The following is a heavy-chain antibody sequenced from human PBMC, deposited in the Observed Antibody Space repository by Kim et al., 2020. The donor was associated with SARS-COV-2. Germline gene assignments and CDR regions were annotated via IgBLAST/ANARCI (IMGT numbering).Heavy chain of an antibody. D-gene: IGHD6-13*01. CDR2: FDPEDGET. V-gene: IGHV1-24*01. CDR1: GYTLTELS. Sequence: ASVKVSCKVSGYTLTELSMHWVRQAPGKGLEWMGGFDPEDGETIYAQKFQGRVTMTEDTSTDTAYMELSSLRSEDTAVYYCATGPPIAAAGTNWFDPWGQRTLVTVSS. J-gene: IGHJ5*02. CDR3: ATGPPIAAAGTNWFDP.